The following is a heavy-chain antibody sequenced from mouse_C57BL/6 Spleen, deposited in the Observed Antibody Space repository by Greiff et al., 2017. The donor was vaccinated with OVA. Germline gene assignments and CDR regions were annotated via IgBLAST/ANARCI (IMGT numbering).Heavy chain of an antibody. V-gene: IGHV6-3*01. Sequence: EVQLVESGGGLVQPGGSMKLSCVASGFTFSNYWMNWVRQSPEKGLEWVAQIRLKSDNYATHYAESVKGRFTISRDDSKSSVYLQMNNLRAEDTGIEYCTRGSSYFYYFDYWGQGTTLTVSS. CDR1: GFTFSNYW. CDR3: TRGSSYFYYFDY. CDR2: IRLKSDNYAT. J-gene: IGHJ2*01. D-gene: IGHD1-1*01.